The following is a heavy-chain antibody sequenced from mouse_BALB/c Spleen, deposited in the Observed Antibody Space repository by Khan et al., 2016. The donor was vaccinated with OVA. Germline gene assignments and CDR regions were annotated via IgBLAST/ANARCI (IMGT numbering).Heavy chain of an antibody. CDR2: INPSTGYT. Sequence: QVQLQQSGAELAKPGASVKMSCKASGYTFTDYWIHWVKKRPGQGLEWIGYINPSTGYTEYNHKFKDKATLTADKSSSTAYMQLSSLTSEDSAVYCGGRGGYGSFAYWGQGTLVTVSA. CDR3: GRGGYGSFAY. CDR1: GYTFTDYW. J-gene: IGHJ3*01. V-gene: IGHV1-7*01. D-gene: IGHD2-2*01.